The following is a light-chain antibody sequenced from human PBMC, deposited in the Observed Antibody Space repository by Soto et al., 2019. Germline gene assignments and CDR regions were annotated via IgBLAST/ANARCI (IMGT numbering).Light chain of an antibody. J-gene: IGLJ1*01. CDR1: SSDVGGYDF. CDR3: SSYGSSGTSV. V-gene: IGLV2-14*01. Sequence: QSALTQPASVAGSPGQSITISCAGTSSDVGGYDFVSWYQHHPGRAPKLLIYEVSGRPSGVSYRFSGPKSGNTASLIISGLQAEDEAYYYCSSYGSSGTSVFGTGTKVTVL. CDR2: EVS.